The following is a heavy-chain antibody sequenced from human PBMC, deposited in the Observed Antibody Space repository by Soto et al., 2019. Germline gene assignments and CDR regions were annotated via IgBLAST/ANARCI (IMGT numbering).Heavy chain of an antibody. CDR2: IYYSGST. CDR3: ARGCIAVAGTRCYFDY. V-gene: IGHV4-59*01. J-gene: IGHJ4*02. D-gene: IGHD6-19*01. CDR1: GGSISSYY. Sequence: SETLSLTCTVSGGSISSYYWSWIRQPPGKGLEWIGYIYYSGSTNYNPSLKSRVTISVDTSKNQFSLKLSSVTAADTAVYYCARGCIAVAGTRCYFDYWGQGTLVTVSS.